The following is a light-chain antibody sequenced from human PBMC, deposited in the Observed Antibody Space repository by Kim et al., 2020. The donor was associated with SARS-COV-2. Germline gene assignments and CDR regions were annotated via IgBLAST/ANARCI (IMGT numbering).Light chain of an antibody. J-gene: IGKJ2*01. CDR2: GAS. V-gene: IGKV3D-15*01. CDR3: QQYNSLVT. Sequence: EIVMTQSPATLSLSPGERATLSCRASQSVSTNLAWFQQKPGQAPRLLIYGASTRATGIPARFSGSGSGTDFTLTISSLQSEDYAVYYCQQYNSLVTFGQGTKLEI. CDR1: QSVSTN.